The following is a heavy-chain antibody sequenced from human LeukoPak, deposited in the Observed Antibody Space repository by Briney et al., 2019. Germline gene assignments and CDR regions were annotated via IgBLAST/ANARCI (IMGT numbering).Heavy chain of an antibody. V-gene: IGHV4-59*01. CDR1: GGSISSYY. CDR3: ARVFSDSSSWYVVY. Sequence: SETLSLTCTVSGGSISSYYWSWIRQPPGKGLEWIGYIYYSGSTNYNPSLKSRVTISVDTSKNQLSLKLSSVTAADTAVYYCARVFSDSSSWYVVYWGQGTLVTVSS. CDR2: IYYSGST. D-gene: IGHD6-13*01. J-gene: IGHJ4*02.